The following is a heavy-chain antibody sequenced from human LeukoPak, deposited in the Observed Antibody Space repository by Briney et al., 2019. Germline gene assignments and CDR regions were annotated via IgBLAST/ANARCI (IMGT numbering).Heavy chain of an antibody. V-gene: IGHV3-49*03. CDR2: IRSNVYGGTT. J-gene: IGHJ4*02. D-gene: IGHD6-19*01. Sequence: GGSLRLSCTASGFTFADFTVSWFRQSPGQGLEWVGFIRSNVYGGTTEHAASVEARFTISRDDSNSIAYLQMNSLKTEDTAVYYCTRGSGRYVMVDWWGQGTLVTVSS. CDR3: TRGSGRYVMVDW. CDR1: GFTFADFT.